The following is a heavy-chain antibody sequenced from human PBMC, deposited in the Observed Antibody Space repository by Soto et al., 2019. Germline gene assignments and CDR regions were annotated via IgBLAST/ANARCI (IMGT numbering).Heavy chain of an antibody. J-gene: IGHJ5*02. CDR3: ARAAVAGTSWFDP. D-gene: IGHD6-19*01. CDR2: IPYDGSNK. V-gene: IGHV3-30-3*01. Sequence: GGSLRLSCAASGFTFSSYAMHWVRQAPGKGLEWVAVIPYDGSNKYYADSVKGRFTTSRDNSKNTLYLQMNSLRAEDTAVYYCARAAVAGTSWFDPWGQGTLVTVSS. CDR1: GFTFSSYA.